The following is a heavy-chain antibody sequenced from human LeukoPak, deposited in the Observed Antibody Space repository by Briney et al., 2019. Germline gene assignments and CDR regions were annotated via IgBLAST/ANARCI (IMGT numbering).Heavy chain of an antibody. CDR2: IRYDGSNK. J-gene: IGHJ4*02. D-gene: IGHD5-18*01. V-gene: IGHV3-30*02. Sequence: GGSLRLSCAASGFTFNYYAMHWVRQAPGKGLEWVTFIRYDGSNKYYADSVKGRFTISRDNSKNTLYLQMNRLRAEDTAVYYCAKARTRGYSYGSFDYWGQGTLVTVSS. CDR1: GFTFNYYA. CDR3: AKARTRGYSYGSFDY.